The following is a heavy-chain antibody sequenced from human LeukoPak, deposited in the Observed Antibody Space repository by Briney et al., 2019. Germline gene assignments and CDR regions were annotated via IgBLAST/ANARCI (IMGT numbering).Heavy chain of an antibody. D-gene: IGHD3-10*01. V-gene: IGHV3-30*04. CDR1: GFTFSSYA. CDR2: ISYDGSNK. J-gene: IGHJ4*02. Sequence: PGGSLRLSCAASGFTFSSYAMHWVRQAPGKGLEWVAVISYDGSNKYYADSVKGRFTISRDNSKNTLYLQMNSLRAEDTAVYYCARGAGMVRGVIDRFWFDYWGQGTLVTVSS. CDR3: ARGAGMVRGVIDRFWFDY.